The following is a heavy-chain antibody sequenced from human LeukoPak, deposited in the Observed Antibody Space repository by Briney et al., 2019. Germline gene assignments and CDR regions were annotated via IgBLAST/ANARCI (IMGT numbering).Heavy chain of an antibody. J-gene: IGHJ4*02. CDR1: GYTFTSCG. D-gene: IGHD6-19*01. Sequence: ASVKVSCKASGYTFTSCGISWVRQAPGQGLEWMGWISAYNGNTNYAQKLQGRVTMTTDTSTSTAYMELRSLRSDDTAAYYCARDSSGWPEVYWGQGTLVTVSS. CDR2: ISAYNGNT. V-gene: IGHV1-18*01. CDR3: ARDSSGWPEVY.